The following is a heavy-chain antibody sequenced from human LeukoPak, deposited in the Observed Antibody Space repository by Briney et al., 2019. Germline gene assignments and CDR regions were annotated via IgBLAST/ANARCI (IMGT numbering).Heavy chain of an antibody. CDR3: ARDKWIGNY. CDR2: IKQDGSES. Sequence: GGSLRLSCVGSGFTFSGYWMRWVRQAPGKGLEWVVNIKQDGSESYYVDSVKGRFTISRDNAKNSLYLQMNSLRAEDTAVYYCARDKWIGNYWGQGTLVTVSS. J-gene: IGHJ4*02. V-gene: IGHV3-7*04. CDR1: GFTFSGYW. D-gene: IGHD5-12*01.